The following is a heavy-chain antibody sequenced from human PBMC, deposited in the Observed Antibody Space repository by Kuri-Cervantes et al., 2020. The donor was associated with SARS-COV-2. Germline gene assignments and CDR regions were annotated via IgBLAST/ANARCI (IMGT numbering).Heavy chain of an antibody. V-gene: IGHV4-34*01. CDR1: GGSLSGSY. Sequence: GSLRLSCAVYGGSLSGSYWSWIRQSPGKRLEWIGEVNHNGGAYYNPSLKSRVTISVDTSKNQFSLKLSSVTAADTAVYYCARHMAGAHDAFDIWGQGTMVTVSS. J-gene: IGHJ3*02. CDR3: ARHMAGAHDAFDI. CDR2: VNHNGGA. D-gene: IGHD6-19*01.